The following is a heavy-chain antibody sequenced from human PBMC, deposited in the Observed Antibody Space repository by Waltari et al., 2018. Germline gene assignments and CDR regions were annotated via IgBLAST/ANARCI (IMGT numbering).Heavy chain of an antibody. D-gene: IGHD1-1*01. J-gene: IGHJ6*03. CDR2: IIPIFGTA. CDR1: GGTFSSYP. V-gene: IGHV1-69*12. Sequence: QVQLVQSGAEVKKPGSSVKVSCKASGGTFSSYPISWVRQAPGQGLEWMGGIIPIFGTANYEQKFKGRVTITADESTSTAYMELSSLRSEDTAVYYCARSGSTTYYMDVWGKGTTVTVSS. CDR3: ARSGSTTYYMDV.